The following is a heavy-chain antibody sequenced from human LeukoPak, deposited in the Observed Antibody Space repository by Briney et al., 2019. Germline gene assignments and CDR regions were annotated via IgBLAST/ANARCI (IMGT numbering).Heavy chain of an antibody. J-gene: IGHJ4*02. CDR2: ISYDGSNK. Sequence: GRSLRLSCAASGFTFSSSGMHWVRQAPGKGLEWVAVISYDGSNKDFADSVKGRFTISRDNSKNTLYLQMNSLRAEDTAVYYCAKGGRLEVASFFDYWGQGTLVTVSS. D-gene: IGHD6-19*01. CDR1: GFTFSSSG. V-gene: IGHV3-30*18. CDR3: AKGGRLEVASFFDY.